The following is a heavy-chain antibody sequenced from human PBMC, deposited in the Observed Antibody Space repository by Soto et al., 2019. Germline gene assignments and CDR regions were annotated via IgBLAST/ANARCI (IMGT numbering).Heavy chain of an antibody. V-gene: IGHV3-74*03. CDR1: GFTFSNYW. D-gene: IGHD4-17*01. CDR2: IKSDGSST. Sequence: EVQLVESGGGLVHPGGSLRLSCAASGFTFSNYWMHWVRQAPGKGPVWVSRIKSDGSSTAYADSVKGRFTISRDNAKNTLYLQMNSRRAEDTAVYYCASPVHDYGDHTNWFDSWGQGTLVTVSS. CDR3: ASPVHDYGDHTNWFDS. J-gene: IGHJ5*01.